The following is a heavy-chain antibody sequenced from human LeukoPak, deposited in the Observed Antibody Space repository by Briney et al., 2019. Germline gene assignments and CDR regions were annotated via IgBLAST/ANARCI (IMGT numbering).Heavy chain of an antibody. Sequence: ASVKVSCKASGGTFSSYAISWVRQAPGQGLEWMGGIIPIFGTANYAQKFQGRVTITADESTSTAYMELSSLRSEDTAVYYCARMGPAAIVCWFDPWGQGTLVTVSS. D-gene: IGHD2-2*01. CDR3: ARMGPAAIVCWFDP. J-gene: IGHJ5*02. V-gene: IGHV1-69*13. CDR2: IIPIFGTA. CDR1: GGTFSSYA.